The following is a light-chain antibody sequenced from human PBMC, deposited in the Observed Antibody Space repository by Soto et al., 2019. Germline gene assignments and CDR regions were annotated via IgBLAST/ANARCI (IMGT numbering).Light chain of an antibody. CDR2: DVN. CDR1: SSDVGGYNY. J-gene: IGLJ1*01. V-gene: IGLV2-11*01. CDR3: SSYAGSYTYV. Sequence: QSALTQPRSVSGSPGQSVTISCTGTSSDVGGYNYVSWYQHHPGKVPKLMFYDVNKRPSGVPDRFSGSKSGNTASLTISGLQAEDEADYYCSSYAGSYTYVLGTGTKLTVL.